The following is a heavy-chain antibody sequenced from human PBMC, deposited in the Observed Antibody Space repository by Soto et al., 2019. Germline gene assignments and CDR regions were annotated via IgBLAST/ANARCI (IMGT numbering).Heavy chain of an antibody. D-gene: IGHD2-2*01. J-gene: IGHJ5*02. CDR2: IRSKANSYAT. V-gene: IGHV3-73*02. Sequence: EVQLVESGGGLVQPGGSLKLSCAASGFTFSGSAMHWVRQASGKGLEWVGRIRSKANSYATAYAASVKGRFTISRDDSKNTADLQMNGLKTEDTAVYSCTFVPGPPVSWGQGTLVTVSS. CDR1: GFTFSGSA. CDR3: TFVPGPPVS.